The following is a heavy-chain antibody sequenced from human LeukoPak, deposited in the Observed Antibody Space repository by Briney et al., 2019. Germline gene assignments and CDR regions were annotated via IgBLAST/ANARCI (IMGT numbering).Heavy chain of an antibody. V-gene: IGHV1-46*01. CDR2: INPSGGST. D-gene: IGHD2-2*01. J-gene: IGHJ6*04. Sequence: GASVKVSCKASGYTFTSYYMDWVRQAPGQGLEWMGIINPSGGSTSYAQKFQGRVTMTRDTSTSTVYMELSSLRSEDTAVYYCARDSSAYCSSTSCHYYYGMDVWGKGTTVTVSS. CDR1: GYTFTSYY. CDR3: ARDSSAYCSSTSCHYYYGMDV.